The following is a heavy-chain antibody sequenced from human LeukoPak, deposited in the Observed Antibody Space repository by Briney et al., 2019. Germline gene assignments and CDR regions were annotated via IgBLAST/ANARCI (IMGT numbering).Heavy chain of an antibody. CDR1: GLTFSNYW. Sequence: QPGGSLRLSCAASGLTFSNYWMNWVRQAPGKGLEWVANIKQDGSEMYSVDSVKGRLTISRDNAKNSLYLQMNSLRAEDTAVYYCARDFRNSYGPTSYYFDYWGQGTLVTVSS. D-gene: IGHD5-18*01. CDR3: ARDFRNSYGPTSYYFDY. V-gene: IGHV3-7*04. CDR2: IKQDGSEM. J-gene: IGHJ4*02.